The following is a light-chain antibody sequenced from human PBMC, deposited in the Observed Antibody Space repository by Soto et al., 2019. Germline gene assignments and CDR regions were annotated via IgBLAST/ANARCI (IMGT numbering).Light chain of an antibody. J-gene: IGLJ1*01. CDR3: AAWDASLNGYV. V-gene: IGLV1-44*01. Sequence: GSSSNIGSKTVNWYQQLPGTVPKLLIYNSYQRPSGVPDRFSGSKSGTSASLAISGLQSEDEADYYCAAWDASLNGYVFGTGTKVTVL. CDR2: NSY. CDR1: SSNIGSKT.